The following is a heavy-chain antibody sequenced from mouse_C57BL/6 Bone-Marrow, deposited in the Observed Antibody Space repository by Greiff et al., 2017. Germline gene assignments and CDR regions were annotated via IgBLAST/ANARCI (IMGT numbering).Heavy chain of an antibody. J-gene: IGHJ1*03. CDR1: GFTFSSYG. CDR2: ISSGGSYT. CDR3: ARRGDGRDWYFDV. V-gene: IGHV5-6*02. Sequence: EVMLVESGGDLVKPGGSLKLSCAASGFTFSSYGMSWVRQTPDTRLEWVATISSGGSYTYSPDRVKGRFTISRDNAKNTLYLQMSSLKSEDTAMYYCARRGDGRDWYFDVWGTGTTVTVSS.